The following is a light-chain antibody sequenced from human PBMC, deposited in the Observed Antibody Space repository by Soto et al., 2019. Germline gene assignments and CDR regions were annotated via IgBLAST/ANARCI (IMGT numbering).Light chain of an antibody. CDR3: QQYNDWPLT. CDR2: GAS. V-gene: IGKV3D-15*01. Sequence: PVGIATLSGRASQTISSRYLTWYQQKPGQAPRLLIYGASIRATDIPARFSGSGSGTEFSLTISSLQSEDFAVYYCQQYNDWPLTVGGGTQVEIK. J-gene: IGKJ4*01. CDR1: QTISSRY.